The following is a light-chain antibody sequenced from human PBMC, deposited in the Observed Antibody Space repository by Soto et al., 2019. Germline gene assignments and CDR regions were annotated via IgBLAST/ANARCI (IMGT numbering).Light chain of an antibody. V-gene: IGKV1-39*01. Sequence: DIQMTQSPSSLSASVGDRVTITCRASQSISGVLNWYQQKAGKAPELLIYAASSLQRGVPSRFSDCGSGTDFTLNISGLQPEDFATYYCQQSYSTPRTFGQGTKVEIK. CDR3: QQSYSTPRT. CDR1: QSISGV. J-gene: IGKJ1*01. CDR2: AAS.